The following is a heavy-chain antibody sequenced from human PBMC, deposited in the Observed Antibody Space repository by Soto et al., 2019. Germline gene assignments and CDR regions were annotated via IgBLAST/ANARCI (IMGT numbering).Heavy chain of an antibody. V-gene: IGHV4-34*01. Sequence: SQTLSLTCAVYGGSFSGYYWSWIRQPPGKGLEWIGEINHSGSTNYNPSLKSRVTISVDTSKNQFSLKLSSVTTADTAVYYCARNRYVMVRGVMSYYYGMDVWGQGTTVTVSS. J-gene: IGHJ6*02. CDR2: INHSGST. CDR1: GGSFSGYY. CDR3: ARNRYVMVRGVMSYYYGMDV. D-gene: IGHD3-10*01.